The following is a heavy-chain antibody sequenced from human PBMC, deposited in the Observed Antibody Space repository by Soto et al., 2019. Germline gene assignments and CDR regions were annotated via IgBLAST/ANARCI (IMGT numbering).Heavy chain of an antibody. D-gene: IGHD3-10*01. V-gene: IGHV4-39*01. Sequence: QLQLQESGPGLVKPSETLSLTCTVSGGSISSSSYYWVWIRQPPGKGLEWIGSIYYSGSTYYNPSLKSRVTISVDTSKNQFSLKLSSVTAADTAVYYCARLTMVRGVIIGFDPWGQGTLVTVSS. CDR1: GGSISSSSYY. J-gene: IGHJ5*02. CDR3: ARLTMVRGVIIGFDP. CDR2: IYYSGST.